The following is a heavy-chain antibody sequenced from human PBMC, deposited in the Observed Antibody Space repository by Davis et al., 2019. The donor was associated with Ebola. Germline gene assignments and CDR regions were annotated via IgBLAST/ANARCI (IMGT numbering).Heavy chain of an antibody. CDR3: ARAQLWLHY. Sequence: MPSETLSLTCTVSGGSISSGYYWGWIRQPPGKGLEWIGSIYHSGSTYYNPSLKSRVTISVDTSKNQFSLKLSSVIAADTAVYYCARAQLWLHYWGQGTLVTVSS. V-gene: IGHV4-38-2*02. D-gene: IGHD5-18*01. CDR1: GGSISSGYY. CDR2: IYHSGST. J-gene: IGHJ4*02.